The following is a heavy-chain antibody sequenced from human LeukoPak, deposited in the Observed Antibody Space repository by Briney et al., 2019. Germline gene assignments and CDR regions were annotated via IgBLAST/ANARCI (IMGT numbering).Heavy chain of an antibody. CDR3: ARTIFTLNYFDY. J-gene: IGHJ4*02. CDR2: INPNSGGT. Sequence: ASVKVSCKASGYTFTGYYMHWVRQAPGQGLEWMGWINPNSGGTNYAQKFQGRVTMTRDTSISTAYMELSRLRSDDTAVYYCARTIFTLNYFDYWGQGTLVTVSS. CDR1: GYTFTGYY. D-gene: IGHD3-3*01. V-gene: IGHV1-2*02.